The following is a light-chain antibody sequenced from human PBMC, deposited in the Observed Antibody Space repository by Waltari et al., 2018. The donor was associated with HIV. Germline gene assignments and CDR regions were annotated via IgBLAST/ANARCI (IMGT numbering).Light chain of an antibody. V-gene: IGLV2-14*01. Sequence: QSALTQPASVSASPGQSITISCTGTSSDVGAYDYVSWYQYHPGKASKLMISEVSSRPSWVSNRFSGSKSGNTASLTISGLQAEDEADYYCCSYTSSGTLVFGGGTKLTVL. J-gene: IGLJ2*01. CDR1: SSDVGAYDY. CDR3: CSYTSSGTLV. CDR2: EVS.